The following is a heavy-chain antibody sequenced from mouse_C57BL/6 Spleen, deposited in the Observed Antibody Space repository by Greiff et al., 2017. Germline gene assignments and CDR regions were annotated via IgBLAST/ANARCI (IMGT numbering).Heavy chain of an antibody. J-gene: IGHJ1*03. V-gene: IGHV5-17*01. D-gene: IGHD1-1*01. CDR3: ARGTVVADWYFDV. CDR2: ISSGSSTI. Sequence: EVMLVESGGGLVKPGGSLKLSCAASGFTFSDYGMHWVRQAPEKGLEWVAYISSGSSTIYYADTVKGRFTISRDNAKNTLFLQMTSLRSEDTAMYYCARGTVVADWYFDVWGTGTTVTVSS. CDR1: GFTFSDYG.